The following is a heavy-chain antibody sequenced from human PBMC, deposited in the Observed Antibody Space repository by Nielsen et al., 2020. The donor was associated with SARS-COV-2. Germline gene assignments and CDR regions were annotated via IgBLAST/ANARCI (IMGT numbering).Heavy chain of an antibody. V-gene: IGHV1-69*13. D-gene: IGHD2-15*01. CDR2: IIPIFDTV. J-gene: IGHJ6*03. Sequence: SVKVSCKASGTTFTKSAITWVRQAPGQGLEWMGGIIPIFDTVDYAQKFQGRLTITVDESTTTAYMELHGLKSEDTAIYYCARRPYGGSSDRLYYHSYMDVWGKGTTVTVSS. CDR1: GTTFTKSA. CDR3: ARRPYGGSSDRLYYHSYMDV.